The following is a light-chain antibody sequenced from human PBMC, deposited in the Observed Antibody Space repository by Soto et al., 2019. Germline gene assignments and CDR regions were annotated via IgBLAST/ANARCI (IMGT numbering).Light chain of an antibody. CDR1: SSNIGGGYD. J-gene: IGLJ1*01. Sequence: QSVLTQPPSVSGAPGQRVTISCTGSSSNIGGGYDVHWYQQLPGTAPKLLIYGNSNRPSGVPDRFSGSKSGASASLAITGLQAEDEADYYCQSYDSSLSVLYVFGTGTKVTVL. CDR3: QSYDSSLSVLYV. CDR2: GNS. V-gene: IGLV1-40*01.